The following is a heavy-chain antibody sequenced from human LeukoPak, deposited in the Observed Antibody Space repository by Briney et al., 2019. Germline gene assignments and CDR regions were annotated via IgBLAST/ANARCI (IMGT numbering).Heavy chain of an antibody. V-gene: IGHV3-7*01. CDR3: ATGARGKN. CDR2: INQDGSEK. J-gene: IGHJ4*02. CDR1: GFTFTTYW. Sequence: PGGSLRLSCTASGFTFTTYWMSWVRQAPGKGLEWVAKINQDGSEKDYVDSVKGRFTISRDNAKNSVYVQMNSLRPEDTAVYYCATGARGKNWGQGTLVTVHS.